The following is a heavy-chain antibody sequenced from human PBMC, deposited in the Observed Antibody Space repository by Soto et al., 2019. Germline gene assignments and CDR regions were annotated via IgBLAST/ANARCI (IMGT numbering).Heavy chain of an antibody. Sequence: QVQLQESGPGLVKPSETLSLTCTVSGGSISSYYWSWIRQPPGKGLEWIGYIYYSGSTNYNPSLTSRDTISVDTSKNQFSLKLSYGTAADTAVYYCARELYSSGRNFDYLGQGPLVTVSS. CDR2: IYYSGST. J-gene: IGHJ4*02. CDR3: ARELYSSGRNFDY. CDR1: GGSISSYY. D-gene: IGHD6-19*01. V-gene: IGHV4-59*01.